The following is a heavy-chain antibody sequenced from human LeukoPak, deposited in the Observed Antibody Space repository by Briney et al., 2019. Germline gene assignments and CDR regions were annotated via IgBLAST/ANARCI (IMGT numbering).Heavy chain of an antibody. D-gene: IGHD3-9*01. CDR3: ARATYYDILTGYLYYYYGMDV. Sequence: SVKVSCKASGGTFSSYAISWVRQAPGQGLEWMGGIIPIFGTANYAQKFQGRVTTTADKSTSTAYMGLSSLRSEDTAVYYCARATYYDILTGYLYYYYGMDVWGKGTTVTVSS. J-gene: IGHJ6*04. CDR1: GGTFSSYA. V-gene: IGHV1-69*06. CDR2: IIPIFGTA.